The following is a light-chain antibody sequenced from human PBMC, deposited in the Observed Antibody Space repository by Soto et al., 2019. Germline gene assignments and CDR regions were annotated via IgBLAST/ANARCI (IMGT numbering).Light chain of an antibody. CDR3: CSYAGSSTSV. J-gene: IGLJ3*02. CDR2: EGS. CDR1: SSDVGSYNL. V-gene: IGLV2-23*01. Sequence: QSVLTQPASVSGSPGQSITISCTGTSSDVGSYNLVSWYQQHPGKAPKVMICEGSKRPSGVSNRFSGSKSGNTASLIISGLQAEDEADYYCCSYAGSSTSVFGGGTKLTVL.